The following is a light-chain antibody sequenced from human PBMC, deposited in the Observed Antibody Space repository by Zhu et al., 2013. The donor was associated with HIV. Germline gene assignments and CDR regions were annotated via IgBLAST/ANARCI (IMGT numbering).Light chain of an antibody. V-gene: IGLV1-44*01. CDR1: TSNIGTYI. CDR3: AAWDDSLNVV. CDR2: NNN. Sequence: QSVLTQPPSASGTPGQRVTISCSGSTSNIGTYIVNWYQHLPGTAPKLLIYNNNQRPSGVPDRFSGSKSGTSASLAISGLQSDDEGDYYCAAWDDSLNVVFGGGTKLTVL. J-gene: IGLJ3*02.